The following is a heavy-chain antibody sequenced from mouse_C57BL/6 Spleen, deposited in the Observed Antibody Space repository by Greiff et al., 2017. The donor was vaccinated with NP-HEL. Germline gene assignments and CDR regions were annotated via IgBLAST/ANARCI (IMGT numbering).Heavy chain of an antibody. CDR1: GFTFSSYA. CDR2: ISDGGSYT. Sequence: EVHLVESGGGLVKPGGSLKLSCAASGFTFSSYAMSWVRQTPEKRLEWVATISDGGSYTYYPVNVKGRFTISRDNAKNNLYLQMSHLKSEDTAMYYCARDRDYDVGYYAMDYWGQGTSVTVSS. J-gene: IGHJ4*01. CDR3: ARDRDYDVGYYAMDY. V-gene: IGHV5-4*01. D-gene: IGHD2-4*01.